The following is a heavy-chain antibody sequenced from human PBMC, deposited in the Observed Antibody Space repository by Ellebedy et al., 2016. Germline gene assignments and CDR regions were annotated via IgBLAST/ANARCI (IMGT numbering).Heavy chain of an antibody. D-gene: IGHD7-27*01. J-gene: IGHJ4*02. CDR3: AREPSLGSQYFDY. V-gene: IGHV3-33*01. CDR2: IRSDGSYN. CDR1: GFTLSSYV. Sequence: GGSLRLSCAATGFTLSSYVMHWVRQAPGKGLEWVAGIRSDGSYNYQPESVKGRLTMSRDNSKNSLYLQINSLTAEDTAVYYCAREPSLGSQYFDYWGQGTLVTVSS.